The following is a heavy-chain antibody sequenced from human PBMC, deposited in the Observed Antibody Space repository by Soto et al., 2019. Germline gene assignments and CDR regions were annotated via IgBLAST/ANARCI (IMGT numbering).Heavy chain of an antibody. V-gene: IGHV1-8*01. CDR3: ARGAYSSSSPSSHYYYYGMDV. CDR1: GYTFTSYD. Sequence: GASVKVSCKASGYTFTSYDINWVRQATGQGLEWMGWMNPNSGNTGYAQKFQGRVTMTRNTSISTAYMELSSLRSEDTAVYYCARGAYSSSSPSSHYYYYGMDVWGQGTTVTVS. J-gene: IGHJ6*02. CDR2: MNPNSGNT. D-gene: IGHD6-6*01.